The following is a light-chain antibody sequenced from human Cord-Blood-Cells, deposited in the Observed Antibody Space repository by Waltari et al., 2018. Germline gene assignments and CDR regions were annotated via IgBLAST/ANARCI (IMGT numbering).Light chain of an antibody. CDR2: DVS. CDR3: SSYTSSSTLVV. V-gene: IGLV2-14*01. J-gene: IGLJ2*01. CDR1: SSDVGGYNY. Sequence: QSALTQPASVSGSPGQSITISCTGTSSDVGGYNYVSWYQQHPGKAPNLMIYDVSNRPSGVSNRFSGSKSGNTASLTISGLQAEDEAEYYCSSYTSSSTLVVFGGGTKLTVL.